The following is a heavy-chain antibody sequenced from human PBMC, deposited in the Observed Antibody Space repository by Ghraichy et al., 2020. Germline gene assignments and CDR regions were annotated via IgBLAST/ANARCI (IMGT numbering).Heavy chain of an antibody. Sequence: SDTLSLTCTVSGGSITSGTFYWGWIRQPPGKGLEWIGNIDYSGSAYYNPSLKSRVIMFVDISKNQFSLRLSSVTAAETALYYCAREITGGPLTNYYTAHYCMDVWGKGTTVTVSS. CDR2: IDYSGSA. D-gene: IGHD3-9*01. J-gene: IGHJ6*03. V-gene: IGHV4-39*02. CDR1: GGSITSGTFY. CDR3: AREITGGPLTNYYTAHYCMDV.